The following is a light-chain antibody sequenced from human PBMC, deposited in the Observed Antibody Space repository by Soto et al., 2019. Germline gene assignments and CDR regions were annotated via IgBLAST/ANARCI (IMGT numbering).Light chain of an antibody. CDR2: DVG. V-gene: IGLV2-14*01. CDR3: SSYTSSSSVV. Sequence: QSVLTQPASVSGSPGHPITISSIEPRSAVGGYNYVSWYQQHPGRPPKLMIYDVGIRPSGVSIRFSGSKSGNTASLTISGLQAADEADYYCSSYTSSSSVVFGGGTKLTVL. CDR1: RSAVGGYNY. J-gene: IGLJ2*01.